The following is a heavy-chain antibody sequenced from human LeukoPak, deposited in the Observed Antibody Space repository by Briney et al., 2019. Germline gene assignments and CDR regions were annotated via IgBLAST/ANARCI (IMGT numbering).Heavy chain of an antibody. CDR2: IKPSNGDT. Sequence: GSSVKVSCKASGYNFSGHCMHWVRQAPGQGLEWMGWIKPSNGDTKYAQNFQGRVTMTRDTSISTAYMELSSLRSDDTAVYYCASPPLSSAMYYAHWGQGTLVTVSS. D-gene: IGHD1-26*01. CDR1: GYNFSGHC. CDR3: ASPPLSSAMYYAH. V-gene: IGHV1-2*02. J-gene: IGHJ4*02.